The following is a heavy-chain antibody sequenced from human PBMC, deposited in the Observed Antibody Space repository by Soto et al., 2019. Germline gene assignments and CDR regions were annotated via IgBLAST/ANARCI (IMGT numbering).Heavy chain of an antibody. CDR1: GFTFSSYA. V-gene: IGHV3-30-3*01. CDR3: ERRMHFDWLADDFDI. Sequence: GGSLRLSCAASGFTFSSYAMHWVRQAPGKGLEWVAVISYDGSNKYYADSVKGRFTISRDNSKNTLYLQMNSLRAEDTAVYYCERRMHFDWLADDFDIWGQGTMVTVSS. CDR2: ISYDGSNK. J-gene: IGHJ3*02. D-gene: IGHD3-9*01.